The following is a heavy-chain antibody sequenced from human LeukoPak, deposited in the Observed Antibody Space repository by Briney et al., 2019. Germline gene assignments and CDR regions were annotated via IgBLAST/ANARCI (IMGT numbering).Heavy chain of an antibody. D-gene: IGHD3-22*01. J-gene: IGHJ4*02. CDR2: IKQDGSEK. CDR3: ARGGYLTYLIDY. CDR1: GFTFSSYW. Sequence: SGGSLRLSCAASGFTFSSYWMSWVRQAPGKGLEWVANIKQDGSEKYYVDSVKGRFTISRDNAKNTVYLQMNSLRVEDTAVYYCARGGYLTYLIDYWGQGTLVTVSS. V-gene: IGHV3-7*04.